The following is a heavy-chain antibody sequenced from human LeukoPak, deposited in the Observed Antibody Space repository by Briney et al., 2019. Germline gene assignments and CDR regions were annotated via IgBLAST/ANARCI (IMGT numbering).Heavy chain of an antibody. Sequence: GGALRLSCAASGFTFSSYSMNWVRQAPGKGLEWVSSISSSSSYIYYADSVKGRFTISRDNAKNSLYLQMNSLRAEDTAVYYCARGDRLGELSPLGYWGQGTLVTVSS. CDR2: ISSSSSYI. V-gene: IGHV3-21*01. CDR1: GFTFSSYS. D-gene: IGHD3-16*02. J-gene: IGHJ4*02. CDR3: ARGDRLGELSPLGY.